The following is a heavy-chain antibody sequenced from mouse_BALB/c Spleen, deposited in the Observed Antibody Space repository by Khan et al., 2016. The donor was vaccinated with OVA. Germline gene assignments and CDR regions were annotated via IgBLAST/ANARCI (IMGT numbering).Heavy chain of an antibody. Sequence: QIQLVQSGPELKKPGETVKISCKASGYTFTDYSMHWVKQAPGKGLEWMGWINTETGEPTYADDFKGRFAFSLETSASTAYLQINNLKNEDTATYFCAFNWDYAMDYWGQGTSVTVSS. J-gene: IGHJ4*01. D-gene: IGHD4-1*01. CDR1: GYTFTDYS. V-gene: IGHV9-2-1*01. CDR2: INTETGEP. CDR3: AFNWDYAMDY.